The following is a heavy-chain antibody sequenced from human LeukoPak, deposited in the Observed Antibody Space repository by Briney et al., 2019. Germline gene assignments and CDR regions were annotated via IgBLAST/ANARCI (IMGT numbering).Heavy chain of an antibody. J-gene: IGHJ4*02. V-gene: IGHV3-30*03. CDR2: ISYDGNNR. Sequence: QTGGSLRLSCAASGFNFSNYGIHWVRQAPGKGLEWVAVISYDGNNRYYADSVKGRFVISRDNTKNTLYLQMNSLFTVDTAIYYCARVHPREQWLTQYWGQGTLVTVSS. D-gene: IGHD6-19*01. CDR3: ARVHPREQWLTQY. CDR1: GFNFSNYG.